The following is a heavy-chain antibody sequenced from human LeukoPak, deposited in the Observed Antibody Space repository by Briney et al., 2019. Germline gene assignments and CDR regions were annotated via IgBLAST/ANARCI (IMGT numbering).Heavy chain of an antibody. CDR2: IYPGDSDT. CDR1: GYSFTSYM. Sequence: HGESLKISCKGSGYSFTSYMIGWVRQMPGKGLEWMGIIYPGDSDTSYSPSFQGQVTISADKSINTAYLQWSSLKASDTAMYYCATFRVGANHAFDIWGQGTMVTVSS. V-gene: IGHV5-51*01. CDR3: ATFRVGANHAFDI. J-gene: IGHJ3*02. D-gene: IGHD1-26*01.